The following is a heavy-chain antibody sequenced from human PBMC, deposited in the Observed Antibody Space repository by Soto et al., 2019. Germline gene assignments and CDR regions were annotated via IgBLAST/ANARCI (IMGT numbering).Heavy chain of an antibody. CDR2: ISAYNGNT. J-gene: IGHJ4*02. CDR1: GYTFTSYG. Sequence: ASVKVSCKASGYTFTSYGISWVRQAPGQGLEWMGWISAYNGNTNYAQKLQGRVTMTTDTSTSTAYMELRSLRSDDTAVYYCARGVLRFLEWLLGAPDYWGQGTLVTVSS. CDR3: ARGVLRFLEWLLGAPDY. D-gene: IGHD3-3*01. V-gene: IGHV1-18*01.